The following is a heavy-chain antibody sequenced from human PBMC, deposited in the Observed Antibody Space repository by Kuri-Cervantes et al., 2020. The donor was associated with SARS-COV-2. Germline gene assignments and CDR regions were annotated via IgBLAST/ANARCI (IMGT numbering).Heavy chain of an antibody. D-gene: IGHD4-23*01. CDR2: IWWDGSEE. V-gene: IGHV3-33*01. J-gene: IGHJ4*02. CDR3: ARGSYGGNSDFDY. Sequence: GESLKISCETSGFTFSNYAMHWVRQAPGKGLEWVAVIWWDGSEEYYLDSVKGRFTISKDNSKNMLFLDINNLRVEDAAVYFCARGSYGGNSDFDYWGQGTPVTVSS. CDR1: GFTFSNYA.